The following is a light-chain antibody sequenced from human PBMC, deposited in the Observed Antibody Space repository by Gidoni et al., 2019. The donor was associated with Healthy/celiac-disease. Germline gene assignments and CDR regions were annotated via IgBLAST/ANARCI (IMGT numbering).Light chain of an antibody. V-gene: IGLV3-25*03. J-gene: IGLJ2*01. Sequence: SYELTQPPSVSVSPGQTARITCSGDALPKQYAYWYQQKPGQAPVLVIYKDSERPSGIPERFSGSSSGTTVTLTISGVQAEDEADYYCQSADSRIGVVFGGGTKLTVL. CDR1: ALPKQY. CDR2: KDS. CDR3: QSADSRIGVV.